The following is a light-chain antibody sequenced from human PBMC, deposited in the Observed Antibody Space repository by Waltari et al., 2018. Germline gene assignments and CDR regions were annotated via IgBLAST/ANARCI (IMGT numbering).Light chain of an antibody. CDR1: SNDIGSYDF. V-gene: IGLV2-23*01. Sequence: QSALTQPASVSGSPGQSIAISCTGSSNDIGSYDFVSWSQQEPGKAPKLIFYETNKRPAGVSVRFSGSKTGNTASRKIAGLQAEDEADYYCCSYTGPTFYVFGPATKVTVL. J-gene: IGLJ1*01. CDR2: ETN. CDR3: CSYTGPTFYV.